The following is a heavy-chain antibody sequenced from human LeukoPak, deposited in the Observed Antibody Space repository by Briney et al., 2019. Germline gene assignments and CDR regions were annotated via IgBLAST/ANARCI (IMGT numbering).Heavy chain of an antibody. D-gene: IGHD3-10*01. CDR2: INHSGST. CDR1: GGSFSDYY. V-gene: IGHV4-34*01. Sequence: SETLSLTCAVYGGSFSDYYWTWIRQPPGKGLEWIGEINHSGSTNYNPSLKSRVTISVDTSKNHFSLKLSSVTAADTAVYYCARRVRGVNDAFDIWGQGTLVTVSS. J-gene: IGHJ3*02. CDR3: ARRVRGVNDAFDI.